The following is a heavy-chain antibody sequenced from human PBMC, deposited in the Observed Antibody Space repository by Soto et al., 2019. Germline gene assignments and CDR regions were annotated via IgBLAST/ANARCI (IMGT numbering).Heavy chain of an antibody. CDR3: ASLAPVVVAATAYFDY. Sequence: ASVKVSCKASGGTFSSYATSWVRQAPGQGLEWMGGIIPIFGTANYAQKFQGRVTITADKSTSTAYMELSSLRSEDTAVYYCASLAPVVVAATAYFDYWGQGTLVTVSS. V-gene: IGHV1-69*06. CDR2: IIPIFGTA. D-gene: IGHD2-15*01. CDR1: GGTFSSYA. J-gene: IGHJ4*02.